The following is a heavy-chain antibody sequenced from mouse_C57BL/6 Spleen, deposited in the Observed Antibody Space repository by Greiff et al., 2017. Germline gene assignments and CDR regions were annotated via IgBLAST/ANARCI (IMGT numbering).Heavy chain of an antibody. CDR3: AREQTAQARTWFAY. CDR2: IYPGDGDT. D-gene: IGHD3-2*02. J-gene: IGHJ3*01. CDR1: GYAFSSYW. Sequence: VQGVESGAELVKPGASVKISCKASGYAFSSYWMNWVKQRPGKGLEWIGQIYPGDGDTNYNGKFKGKATLTADKSSSTAYMQLSSLTSEDSAVYFCAREQTAQARTWFAYWGQGTLVTVSA. V-gene: IGHV1-80*01.